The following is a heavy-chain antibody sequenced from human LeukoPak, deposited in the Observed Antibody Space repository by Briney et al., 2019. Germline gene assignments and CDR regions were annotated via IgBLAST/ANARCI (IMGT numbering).Heavy chain of an antibody. D-gene: IGHD6-13*01. CDR1: GFSLSTSGVG. V-gene: IGHV2-5*02. CDR2: IYWDDDK. Sequence: SGPTLVKPTQTLTLTCTFSGFSLSTSGVGVGWIRQPPGKALEWLSLIYWDDDKRYSPSLKSRLTITKDTSKNQVVLTMTKMDPVDTATYYCAHTVLEYSSSWYRFDPWGQGTLVTVSS. J-gene: IGHJ5*02. CDR3: AHTVLEYSSSWYRFDP.